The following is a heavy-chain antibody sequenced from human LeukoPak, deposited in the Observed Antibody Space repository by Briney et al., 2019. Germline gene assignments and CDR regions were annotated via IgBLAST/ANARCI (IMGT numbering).Heavy chain of an antibody. CDR1: GGSISSYY. J-gene: IGHJ3*02. D-gene: IGHD3-3*01. CDR3: AGLRGFEVVNTDAFDI. V-gene: IGHV4-59*01. CDR2: IYYSGST. Sequence: PSETLSLTCTVSGGSISSYYWSWIRQPPGKGLEWIGYIYYSGSTNYNPSLKSRVTISVDTSKNQFSLKLSSVTAADMAVYYCAGLRGFEVVNTDAFDIWGQGTMVTVSS.